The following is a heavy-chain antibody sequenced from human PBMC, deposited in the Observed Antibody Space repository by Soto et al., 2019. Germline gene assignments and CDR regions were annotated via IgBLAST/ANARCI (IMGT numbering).Heavy chain of an antibody. CDR1: GFTFSSSG. V-gene: IGHV3-30*18. CDR3: AKSPPAVAGYFDY. J-gene: IGHJ4*02. D-gene: IGHD6-19*01. Sequence: QVQLVESGGGVVQPGRSLRLSCAASGFTFSSSGMHWVRQAPGKGLEWVAVTSYDGSSGYYADSVRGRFTISRDNSKNPLYLQMNSLRAEDTAVYSCAKSPPAVAGYFDYWGQGTLVTVSS. CDR2: TSYDGSSG.